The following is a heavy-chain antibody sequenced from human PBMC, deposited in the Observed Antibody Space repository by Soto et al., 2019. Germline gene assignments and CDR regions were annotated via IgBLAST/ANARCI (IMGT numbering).Heavy chain of an antibody. CDR3: ARDLDSSWYEDSCDY. D-gene: IGHD6-13*01. V-gene: IGHV3-74*01. CDR1: GFTFSSYW. Sequence: GGSLRLSCAASGFTFSSYWMHWVRQAPGKGLVWVSRINSDGSSTSYADSVKGRFTISRDNAKNTLYLQMNSLRAEDSAVYYCARDLDSSWYEDSCDYWGQGTLGTVSS. J-gene: IGHJ4*02. CDR2: INSDGSST.